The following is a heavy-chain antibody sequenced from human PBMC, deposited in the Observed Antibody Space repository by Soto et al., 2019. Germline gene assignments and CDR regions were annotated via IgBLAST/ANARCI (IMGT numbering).Heavy chain of an antibody. CDR3: AREDYYDSSGPRSGMDV. CDR2: IDPSDSYT. J-gene: IGHJ6*02. D-gene: IGHD3-22*01. Sequence: GESLKISCKGSGYSFTSYWISWVRQMPGKGLEWMGRIDPSDSYTNYSPSSQGHVTISADKSISTAYLQWSSLKASDTAMYYCAREDYYDSSGPRSGMDVWGQGTTVTVSS. CDR1: GYSFTSYW. V-gene: IGHV5-10-1*01.